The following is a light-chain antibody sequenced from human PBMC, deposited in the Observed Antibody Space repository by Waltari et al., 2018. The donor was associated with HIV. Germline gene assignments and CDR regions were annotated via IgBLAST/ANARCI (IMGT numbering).Light chain of an antibody. CDR2: AAS. CDR1: QGIGTN. CDR3: QQLSNYPFT. Sequence: IQLTQSPSFLSASLRDRVPITCRASQGIGTNLAWFQQKPGKAPNLLIYAASNLHRGVPSRFTGGGSGTEFTLTINNLQPEDFATYYCQQLSNYPFTFGQGTRLAIK. J-gene: IGKJ2*01. V-gene: IGKV1-9*01.